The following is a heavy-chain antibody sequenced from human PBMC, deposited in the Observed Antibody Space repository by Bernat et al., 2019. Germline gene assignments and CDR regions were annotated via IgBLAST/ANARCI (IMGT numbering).Heavy chain of an antibody. J-gene: IGHJ6*03. V-gene: IGHV4-39*01. CDR2: IYYSGST. CDR1: GGSISSSSYY. CDR3: ARQDGGSSSFFYRLYYYYSMDF. D-gene: IGHD6-6*01. Sequence: QLQLQESGPGLVKPSETLSLTCTVSGGSISSSSYYWGWIRQPPGKGLEWIGSIYYSGSTYYNPSLKSRVTISLDTSKNQSSLKLSSVTAADTAVYYCARQDGGSSSFFYRLYYYYSMDFWGKGTTVTVSS.